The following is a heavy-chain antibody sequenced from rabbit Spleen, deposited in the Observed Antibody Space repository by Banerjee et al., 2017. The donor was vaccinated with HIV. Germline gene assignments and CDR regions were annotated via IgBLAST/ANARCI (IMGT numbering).Heavy chain of an antibody. V-gene: IGHV1S45*01. CDR1: GFSFSSNA. CDR3: ARDSNYALDL. Sequence: QEQLEESGGDLVKPEGSLTLTCTASGFSFSSNAMCWVRQAPGKGLEWIACIYVGSSGSTYYASWAKGRFTISKTSSTTVTLQMTSLTAADTATYFCARDSNYALDLWGPGTLVTVS. CDR2: IYVGSSGST. J-gene: IGHJ4*01. D-gene: IGHD2-1*01.